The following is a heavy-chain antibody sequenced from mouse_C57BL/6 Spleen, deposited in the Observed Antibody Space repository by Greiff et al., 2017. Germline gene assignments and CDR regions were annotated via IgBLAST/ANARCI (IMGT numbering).Heavy chain of an antibody. Sequence: QVHLKQSGAELARPGASVKLSCKASGYTFTSYGISWVKQRTGQGLEWIGEIYPRSGNTYYNEKFKGKATLTADKSSSTAYMELRSLTSEDSAVYFCAGHYYGSSLAWFAYWGQGTLVTVSA. CDR2: IYPRSGNT. CDR3: AGHYYGSSLAWFAY. CDR1: GYTFTSYG. J-gene: IGHJ3*01. V-gene: IGHV1-81*01. D-gene: IGHD1-1*01.